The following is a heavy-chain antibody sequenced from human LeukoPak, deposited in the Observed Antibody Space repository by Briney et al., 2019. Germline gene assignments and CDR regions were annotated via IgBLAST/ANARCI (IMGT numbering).Heavy chain of an antibody. Sequence: SETLSLTCTVSGGSISSYYWSWIWQPPGKGLEWIGYIYTSGSTNYNPSLKSRVTISVDTSKNQFSLKLSSVTAADTAVYYCARSYYYLNWFDPWGQGTLVTVSS. V-gene: IGHV4-4*09. CDR2: IYTSGST. CDR1: GGSISSYY. CDR3: ARSYYYLNWFDP. D-gene: IGHD3-10*01. J-gene: IGHJ5*02.